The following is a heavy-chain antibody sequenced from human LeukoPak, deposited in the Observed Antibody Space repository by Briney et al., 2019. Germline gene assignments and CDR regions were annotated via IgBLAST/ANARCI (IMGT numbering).Heavy chain of an antibody. V-gene: IGHV1-8*03. D-gene: IGHD5-12*01. CDR3: ARGRSTGYPYYFEY. CDR1: GYTFTSYD. J-gene: IGHJ4*02. Sequence: ASVKVSCKASGYTFTSYDINWVRQATGQGLEWMGWMNSNSGSTGYAQKFQGRVTITRNTSISTAYMELSGLRSEDTAVYYCARGRSTGYPYYFEYWGQGTLVTVSS. CDR2: MNSNSGST.